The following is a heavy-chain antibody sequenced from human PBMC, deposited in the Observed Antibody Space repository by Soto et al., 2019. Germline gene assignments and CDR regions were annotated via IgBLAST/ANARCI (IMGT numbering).Heavy chain of an antibody. CDR1: GGSFSGYS. J-gene: IGHJ4*02. CDR2: INHSGST. Sequence: QVQLQQWGAGLLKPSETLSLTCAVYGGSFSGYSWSWIRQPPGKGLEWIGEINHSGSTNYNPSLKSRVTISVDTSKNQFSLKLSSVSAADTAVYYCARRTDIVVVVAAPFDYWGQGTLVTVSS. D-gene: IGHD2-15*01. CDR3: ARRTDIVVVVAAPFDY. V-gene: IGHV4-34*01.